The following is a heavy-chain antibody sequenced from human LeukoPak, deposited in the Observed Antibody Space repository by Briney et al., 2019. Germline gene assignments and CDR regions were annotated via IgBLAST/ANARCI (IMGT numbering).Heavy chain of an antibody. CDR3: ARESADYYDSSGYSNWFDP. Sequence: GGSLRLSCAASGFTFSSYEMNWVRQAPGKGLEWVANINQDGSEKYHVDSVKGRFTISRDNAKNSLYLQMNSLRAEDTAVYYCARESADYYDSSGYSNWFDPWGQGTLVTVSS. D-gene: IGHD3-22*01. J-gene: IGHJ5*02. CDR2: INQDGSEK. CDR1: GFTFSSYE. V-gene: IGHV3-7*01.